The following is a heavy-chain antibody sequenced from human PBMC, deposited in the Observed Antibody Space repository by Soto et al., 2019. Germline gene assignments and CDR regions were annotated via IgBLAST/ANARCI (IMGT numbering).Heavy chain of an antibody. CDR1: GDGVSSNSAA. D-gene: IGHD2-2*01. J-gene: IGHJ6*02. Sequence: QVQLQQSGPGLVKPSQTLSLTCAISGDGVSSNSAAWNWIRQSPSRGLEWLGRTYYRSKWYNDYAVSVKSRITINPDTSKNQFSLQLNSVTPEDTAVYYCARAIVVVPGAMGGYYGMDVWGQGTTVTVSS. CDR3: ARAIVVVPGAMGGYYGMDV. CDR2: TYYRSKWYN. V-gene: IGHV6-1*01.